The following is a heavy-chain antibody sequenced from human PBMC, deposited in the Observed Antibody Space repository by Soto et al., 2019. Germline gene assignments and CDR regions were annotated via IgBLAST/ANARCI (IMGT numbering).Heavy chain of an antibody. CDR2: VDYSGTA. Sequence: QVQLQESGPGLVKPPETPSLTCTVSGGSISNFYWNWIRQPPGKGLEWIGYVDYSGTANYNPSLKSRVSMSVDTSKNQLSLKVTSVTAADTAMYYCARADTAMTTPFDYWGQGTLVTVSS. V-gene: IGHV4-59*12. CDR1: GGSISNFY. J-gene: IGHJ4*02. D-gene: IGHD5-18*01. CDR3: ARADTAMTTPFDY.